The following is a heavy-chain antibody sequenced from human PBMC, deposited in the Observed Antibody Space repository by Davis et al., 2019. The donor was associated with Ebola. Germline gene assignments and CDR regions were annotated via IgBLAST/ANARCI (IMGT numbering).Heavy chain of an antibody. J-gene: IGHJ4*02. CDR1: GFIFRNYG. D-gene: IGHD1-26*01. CDR3: ARAVGAAQRAYYDY. V-gene: IGHV3-30*03. CDR2: MSYDGSKE. Sequence: PGGSLRLSCAASGFIFRNYGIHWVRQAPGRGLEWVAVMSYDGSKEYYRDSVKGRFTITRDNSKSTLYLQMNSLRVEDTAVYYYARAVGAAQRAYYDYWGQGTLVTVSS.